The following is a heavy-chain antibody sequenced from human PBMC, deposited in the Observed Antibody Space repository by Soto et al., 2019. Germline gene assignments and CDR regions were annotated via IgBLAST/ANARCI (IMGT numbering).Heavy chain of an antibody. CDR3: ASMGARRGYSYGYPSDY. V-gene: IGHV4-61*01. D-gene: IGHD5-18*01. CDR2: IYYSGST. CDR1: GGAVSSGSYY. J-gene: IGHJ4*02. Sequence: PSETLSLTCTVSGGAVSSGSYYWSWIRQPPGKGLEWIGYIYYSGSTNYNPSLKSRVTISVDTSKNQFSLKLSSVTAADTAVYYCASMGARRGYSYGYPSDYWGQGTLVTVSS.